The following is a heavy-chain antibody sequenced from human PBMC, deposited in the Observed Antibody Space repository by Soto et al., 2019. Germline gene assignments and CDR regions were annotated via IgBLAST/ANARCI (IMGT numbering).Heavy chain of an antibody. CDR2: ISGSRGRT. V-gene: IGHV3-23*01. J-gene: IGHJ6*02. CDR1: GLTFSSYA. Sequence: EVQLLESGGGLVQPGGSLRLSCAASGLTFSSYAMSWVRQAPGTGLEWVSAISGSRGRTYYADSVKGRFTIARDNSKNTLYLKMNSLRAEDAAVYYCAIDWDGGHYYGMDVWGQGTTVTVSS. D-gene: IGHD3-16*01. CDR3: AIDWDGGHYYGMDV.